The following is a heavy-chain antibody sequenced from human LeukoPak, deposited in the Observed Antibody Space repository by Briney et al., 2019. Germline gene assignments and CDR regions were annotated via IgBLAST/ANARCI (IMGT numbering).Heavy chain of an antibody. Sequence: VASVKDSFKASGYTFTRYDINWVRQATGQGLEWMGWMNPNCGNTGYAQKFQGRVTMTRNTSISTAYMELSSLRSEDTAVYYCASRVGATGSIDYWGQGTLVTVSS. V-gene: IGHV1-8*01. J-gene: IGHJ4*02. D-gene: IGHD1-26*01. CDR3: ASRVGATGSIDY. CDR1: GYTFTRYD. CDR2: MNPNCGNT.